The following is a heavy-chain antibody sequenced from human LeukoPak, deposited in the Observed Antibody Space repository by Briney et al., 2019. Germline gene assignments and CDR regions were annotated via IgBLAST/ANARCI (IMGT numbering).Heavy chain of an antibody. CDR2: IYYSGST. CDR3: ARSISPTYCGGDCYSLASFDY. D-gene: IGHD2-21*02. Sequence: PSETLSLTCTVSSGSISSGGYYWSWIRQHPGKGLEWIGYIYYSGSTYYNPSLKSRVTISVDTSKNQFSLKLSSVTAADTAVYYCARSISPTYCGGDCYSLASFDYWGQGTLVTVSS. V-gene: IGHV4-31*03. CDR1: SGSISSGGYY. J-gene: IGHJ4*02.